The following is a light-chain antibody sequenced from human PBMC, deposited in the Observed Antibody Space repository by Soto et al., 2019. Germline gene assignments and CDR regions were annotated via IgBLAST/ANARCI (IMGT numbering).Light chain of an antibody. Sequence: DIQMTQSPSSLSASVGDRVTITCRASQGIRNYLAWYQQKPGKVPKLLIYAASTLQSGVPSRFSVSGSGTDFTLTISSLQPEDVATYYCQKYNSAPPITLGQGTRLEIK. V-gene: IGKV1-27*01. J-gene: IGKJ5*01. CDR2: AAS. CDR3: QKYNSAPPIT. CDR1: QGIRNY.